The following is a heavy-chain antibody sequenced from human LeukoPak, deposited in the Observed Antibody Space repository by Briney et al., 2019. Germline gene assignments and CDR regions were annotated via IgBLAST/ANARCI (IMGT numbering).Heavy chain of an antibody. V-gene: IGHV3-23*01. J-gene: IGHJ6*02. CDR2: ISGSGGST. CDR1: GFTFSNYA. Sequence: GGSLRLSCAASGFTFSNYAMNWFRQAPGKGLQWVSGISGSGGSTYYADSVKGRFTISRDNSKNTLYLQMNSLRAEDTAVYYCAKESKSNYYQYYGMDVWGQGTTVTVSS. CDR3: AKESKSNYYQYYGMDV.